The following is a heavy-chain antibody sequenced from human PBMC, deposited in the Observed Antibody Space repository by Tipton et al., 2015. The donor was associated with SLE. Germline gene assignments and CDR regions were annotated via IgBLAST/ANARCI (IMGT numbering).Heavy chain of an antibody. D-gene: IGHD3-16*01. V-gene: IGHV3-64*01. J-gene: IGHJ6*02. CDR1: GFTFSSYA. CDR3: ARPTAPFITLGDGMDV. Sequence: SLRLSCAASGFTFSSYAMHWVRQAPGKGLEYVSAISSNGGSTYYANSVKGRFTISRDNSKNTLYLQMGSLRAEDMAVYYCARPTAPFITLGDGMDVWGQGTTVTVSS. CDR2: ISSNGGST.